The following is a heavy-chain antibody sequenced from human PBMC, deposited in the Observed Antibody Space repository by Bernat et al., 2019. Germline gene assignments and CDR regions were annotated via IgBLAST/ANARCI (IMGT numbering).Heavy chain of an antibody. Sequence: QVQLVESGGGVVQPGRSLRLSCAASGFTFSGHGMHWVRQAPGKGLEWVAVISYDGSYKYYIDSVKVRFTISRDNSKDTLYLQMNSLRAEDTAVYYCAKDLSHCSSTSCYSFDFWGQGTLVTVSS. CDR1: GFTFSGHG. D-gene: IGHD2-2*01. CDR2: ISYDGSYK. V-gene: IGHV3-30*18. J-gene: IGHJ4*02. CDR3: AKDLSHCSSTSCYSFDF.